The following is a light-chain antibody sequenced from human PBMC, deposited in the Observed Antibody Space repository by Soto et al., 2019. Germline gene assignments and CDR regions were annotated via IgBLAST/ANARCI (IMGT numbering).Light chain of an antibody. V-gene: IGLV9-49*01. CDR1: SGYSNYK. CDR2: VGTGGIVG. CDR3: GADHGSGSNCVYV. Sequence: QSVLTQPPSASASLGASVTLTCTLSSGYSNYKVDWYQQRPGKGPRFVMRVGTGGIVGSKGDGIPDRFSVLGSGLNRYLTIENIQEEDESDYHCGADHGSGSNCVYVFGTGTKVTVL. J-gene: IGLJ1*01.